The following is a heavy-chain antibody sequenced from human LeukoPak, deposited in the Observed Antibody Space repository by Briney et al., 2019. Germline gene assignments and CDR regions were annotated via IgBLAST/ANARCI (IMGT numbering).Heavy chain of an antibody. CDR2: ISAYNGNT. D-gene: IGHD2-15*01. Sequence: ASVKVSCKASGYTFTSYGISWVRQAPGKGLEWMGWISAYNGNTNYAQKLQGRGTMTTDTSTSTAYMELRSLRSDDTAVYYCARDSGIVVVVAATSGGDYWGQGTLVTVSS. V-gene: IGHV1-18*01. CDR3: ARDSGIVVVVAATSGGDY. CDR1: GYTFTSYG. J-gene: IGHJ4*02.